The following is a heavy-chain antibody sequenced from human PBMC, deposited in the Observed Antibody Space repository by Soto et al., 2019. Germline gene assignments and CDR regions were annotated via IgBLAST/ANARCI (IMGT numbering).Heavy chain of an antibody. D-gene: IGHD1-1*01. CDR3: ARGRTGTTYDAFDI. Sequence: EVQLVESGGGLVQPGGSLILSCAASGFTFSSYAMHWVRQAPGKGLEFVSAVSSNGGSTYYASSVKGRFTVSRDNSKNTLFLQMCSLRPEDMAVYFCARGRTGTTYDAFDIWGLGTMVTVSS. CDR2: VSSNGGST. CDR1: GFTFSSYA. V-gene: IGHV3-64*01. J-gene: IGHJ3*02.